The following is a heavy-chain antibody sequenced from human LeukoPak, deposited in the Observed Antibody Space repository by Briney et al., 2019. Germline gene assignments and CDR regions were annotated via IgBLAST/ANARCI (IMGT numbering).Heavy chain of an antibody. D-gene: IGHD1-26*01. CDR1: GFTFRDYA. Sequence: GGSLRLSCAASGFTFRDYAMSWVRQAPGKGLEWVANIEKDGSDIHYVDSVKGRFTISRDNAKNSLYLQMNSLRAEDTAVYYCARVEWEGPHPTLNYWGQGTLVTVSS. CDR3: ARVEWEGPHPTLNY. J-gene: IGHJ4*02. V-gene: IGHV3-7*01. CDR2: IEKDGSDI.